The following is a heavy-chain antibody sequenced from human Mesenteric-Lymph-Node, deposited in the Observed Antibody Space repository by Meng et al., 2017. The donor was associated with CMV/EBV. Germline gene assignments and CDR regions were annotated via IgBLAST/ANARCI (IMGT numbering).Heavy chain of an antibody. V-gene: IGHV1-2*02. J-gene: IGHJ6*02. D-gene: IGHD3-22*01. CDR2: INPNSGGT. CDR3: ARDRSRYYDSSGFGGMDV. CDR1: GYTFTGYY. Sequence: ASVKVSCKASGYTFTGYYMHWVRQAPGQGLEWMGWINPNSGGTNYAQKFQGRVTMTRDTSISTAYMELSRLRSDDTAVYYCARDRSRYYDSSGFGGMDVWGQGTTVTVSS.